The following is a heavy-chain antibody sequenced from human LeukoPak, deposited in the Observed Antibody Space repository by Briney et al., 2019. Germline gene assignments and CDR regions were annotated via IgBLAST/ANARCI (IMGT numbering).Heavy chain of an antibody. V-gene: IGHV4-61*01. CDR2: IYYSGST. J-gene: IGHJ3*02. Sequence: PSETLSLTCTVSGGSVNSGSYYWSWIRQPPGKGLEWIGYIYYSGSTNYNPSFKSRVTISVDTSKNQFSLKLSSVTAADTAVYYCARGVQLWVDALDIWGQGTMVTVSS. CDR3: ARGVQLWVDALDI. CDR1: GGSVNSGSYY. D-gene: IGHD5-18*01.